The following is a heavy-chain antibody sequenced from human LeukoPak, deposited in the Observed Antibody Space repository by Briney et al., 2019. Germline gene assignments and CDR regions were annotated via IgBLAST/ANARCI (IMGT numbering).Heavy chain of an antibody. D-gene: IGHD1/OR15-1a*01. CDR3: ARMFDWNTGLDY. V-gene: IGHV3-48*03. Sequence: GGSLRLSCAASGFTFSSYEMNWVRQAPGMGLEWVSYISSSGSTIYYADSVKGRFTISRDNAKNSLYLQMNSLRAEDTAVYYCARMFDWNTGLDYWGQGTLVTVSS. CDR1: GFTFSSYE. J-gene: IGHJ4*02. CDR2: ISSSGSTI.